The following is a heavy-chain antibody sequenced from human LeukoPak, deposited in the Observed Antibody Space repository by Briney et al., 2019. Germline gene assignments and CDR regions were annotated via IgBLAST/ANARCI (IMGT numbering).Heavy chain of an antibody. D-gene: IGHD2-15*01. V-gene: IGHV1-18*01. CDR2: ISAYNGNT. Sequence: ASVKVSCKASGYSFTTYGFSWVRQDPGQGLEWMGWISAYNGNTNYAQRLQGRVTMTTDTSTSTVYMELRSLRSDDTAVYYCAREVVSIPSYFDSWGQGTLVTVSS. J-gene: IGHJ4*02. CDR3: AREVVSIPSYFDS. CDR1: GYSFTTYG.